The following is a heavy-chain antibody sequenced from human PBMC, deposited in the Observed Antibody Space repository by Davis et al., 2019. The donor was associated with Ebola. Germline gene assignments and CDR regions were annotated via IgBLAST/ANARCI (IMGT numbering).Heavy chain of an antibody. Sequence: MPSETLSLTCTAPGGSISTSSYHWGWIRQPPGKGLEWLGSIDYSGSTYYNPSLKSRVTIYVDTSKNQFPRKLSAVTAADTAVYYCARDHGTLEVGWFDPWGQGTLVTVSS. CDR1: GGSISTSSYH. V-gene: IGHV4-39*02. CDR3: ARDHGTLEVGWFDP. D-gene: IGHD1-1*01. CDR2: IDYSGST. J-gene: IGHJ5*02.